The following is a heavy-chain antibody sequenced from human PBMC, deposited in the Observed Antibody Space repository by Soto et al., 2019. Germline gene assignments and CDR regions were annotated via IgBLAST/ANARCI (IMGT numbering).Heavy chain of an antibody. Sequence: HPGGSLRLSCAASGFTFSTYDMQWVRQATGKGLEWVAAIGTAGDTHYAGSVKGRFTSARENAKSSLYLQMNSLRVEETAVYYWARDPAGWGMDVWGQGTTVTVSS. CDR1: GFTFSTYD. J-gene: IGHJ6*02. CDR2: IGTAGDT. V-gene: IGHV3-13*01. D-gene: IGHD1-26*01. CDR3: ARDPAGWGMDV.